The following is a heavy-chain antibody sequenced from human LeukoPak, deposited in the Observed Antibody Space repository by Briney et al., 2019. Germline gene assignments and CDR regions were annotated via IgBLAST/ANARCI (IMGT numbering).Heavy chain of an antibody. CDR2: IRHDGGET. J-gene: IGHJ4*02. D-gene: IGHD3-10*01. Sequence: GGSLRLSCAASGFSFITYWMGWVRQAPGKGLEWVANIRHDGGETYYVGSVKGRFTISRDNSKNTLYLQMNSLRAEDTAVYYCAKDPHYYGSGSYYKAVDYWGQGTLVTVSS. V-gene: IGHV3-7*01. CDR3: AKDPHYYGSGSYYKAVDY. CDR1: GFSFITYW.